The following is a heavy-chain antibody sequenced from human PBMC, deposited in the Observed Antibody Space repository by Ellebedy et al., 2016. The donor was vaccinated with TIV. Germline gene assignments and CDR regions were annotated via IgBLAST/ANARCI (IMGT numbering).Heavy chain of an antibody. D-gene: IGHD6-13*01. Sequence: MPSETLSLTCAVSGGSVSSGSYSWSWIRQPPGKGLEWIGYINYSGSTNYNPSLRSRVTISLDMSKNQLSLKVSSVTAADTAVYYCATGTAAAGSAYWGQGTLVTVSS. J-gene: IGHJ4*02. CDR2: INYSGST. V-gene: IGHV4-61*01. CDR3: ATGTAAAGSAY. CDR1: GGSVSSGSYS.